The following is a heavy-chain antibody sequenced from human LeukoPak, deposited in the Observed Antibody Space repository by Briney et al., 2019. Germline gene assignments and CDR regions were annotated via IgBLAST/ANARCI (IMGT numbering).Heavy chain of an antibody. D-gene: IGHD6-13*01. CDR3: ARVSSSSWYKTYYYGMDV. V-gene: IGHV4-59*01. CDR1: GGSISSYY. J-gene: IGHJ6*02. Sequence: SETLSLTCTVSGGSISSYYWSWIRQPPGKGLEWIGYIYYSGSTNYNPSPKSRVTISVDTSKNQFSLKLSSVTAADTAVYYCARVSSSSWYKTYYYGMDVWGQGTTVTVSS. CDR2: IYYSGST.